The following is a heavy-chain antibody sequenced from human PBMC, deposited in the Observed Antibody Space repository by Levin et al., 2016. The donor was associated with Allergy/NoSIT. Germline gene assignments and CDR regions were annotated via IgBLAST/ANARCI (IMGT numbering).Heavy chain of an antibody. J-gene: IGHJ4*02. CDR3: ARGQASGKGQFFDS. V-gene: IGHV4-39*07. CDR2: IFYSGTT. Sequence: GSLRLSCTVSGGSIRNNDYYWAWIRQPPGRGLEYIGSIFYSGTTYYSPSLKSRATVSVDTSKNQFSLMLKSVTAADTAVYFCARGQASGKGQFFDSWGQGTPVTVSS. D-gene: IGHD4-23*01. CDR1: GGSIRNNDYY.